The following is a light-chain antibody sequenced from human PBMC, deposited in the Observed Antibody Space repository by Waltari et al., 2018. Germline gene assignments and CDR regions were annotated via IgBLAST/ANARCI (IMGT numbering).Light chain of an antibody. V-gene: IGKV3D-15*01. J-gene: IGKJ2*01. CDR3: QQYNNLQT. CDR1: QSVTSN. Sequence: EIVMTQSPAALSVSPGERATLACRASQSVTSNLAWYQKKRGHSPRLLIYDASIRATGIPARFSGRGSGTEFTLTISSLQSEDFAVYYCQQYNNLQTFGQGTKLELK. CDR2: DAS.